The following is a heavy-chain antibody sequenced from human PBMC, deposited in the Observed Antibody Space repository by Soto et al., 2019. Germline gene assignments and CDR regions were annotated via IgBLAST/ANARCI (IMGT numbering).Heavy chain of an antibody. V-gene: IGHV3-23*01. CDR2: ISGSGDST. CDR3: AKDMKWGGMTPIHYFDS. D-gene: IGHD2-21*02. Sequence: GGSVRLSCAASGFTFSSYAMSWVRQAPGKGLEWVSVISGSGDSTYYADSVKGRFTISRDNSKNTLYLQMNSLRAEDTALYYCAKDMKWGGMTPIHYFDSWGQGTLVTVSS. CDR1: GFTFSSYA. J-gene: IGHJ4*02.